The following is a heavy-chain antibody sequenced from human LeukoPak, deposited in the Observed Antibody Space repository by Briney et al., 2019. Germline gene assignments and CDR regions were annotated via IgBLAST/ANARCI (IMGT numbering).Heavy chain of an antibody. D-gene: IGHD3-10*01. CDR1: GFTFSSYE. V-gene: IGHV3-48*03. J-gene: IGHJ4*02. CDR2: ISSSGSTI. Sequence: PGGVLRLSCAASGFTFSSYEMNWVRQAPGKGLEWVSYISSSGSTIYYADSVKGRFTISRDNSKNTLYLHMHSLRADDTALYYCAKDLHGAFDYWGQGILVTVSS. CDR3: AKDLHGAFDY.